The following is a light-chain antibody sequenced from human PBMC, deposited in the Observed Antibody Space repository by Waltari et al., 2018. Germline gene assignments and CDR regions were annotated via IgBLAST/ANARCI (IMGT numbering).Light chain of an antibody. J-gene: IGKJ4*01. CDR1: AVISNY. Sequence: DIQLTQSPSSLSASVGDRVTITCRATAVISNYLNWYEQKPGKGPRLLIYGATNVQSGVPSRFTGSGSGRDFTLSISSLQPEDFATYFCQQSYNVPLSFGGGTKVEI. V-gene: IGKV1-39*01. CDR2: GAT. CDR3: QQSYNVPLS.